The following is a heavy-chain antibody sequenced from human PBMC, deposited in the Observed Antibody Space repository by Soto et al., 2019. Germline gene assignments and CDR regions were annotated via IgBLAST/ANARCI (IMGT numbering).Heavy chain of an antibody. CDR1: GFTFSSYG. Sequence: QVQLVESGGGVVQPGRSLRLSCAASGFTFSSYGMHWVRQAPGKGLEWVAVIWYDGSNKYYADSVKGRFTISRDNSKYTLYLQMNSLRAEDTAVYYCAREGGYYDSSGQSTYYYGMDVWGQGTTVTVSS. CDR3: AREGGYYDSSGQSTYYYGMDV. J-gene: IGHJ6*02. V-gene: IGHV3-33*01. D-gene: IGHD3-22*01. CDR2: IWYDGSNK.